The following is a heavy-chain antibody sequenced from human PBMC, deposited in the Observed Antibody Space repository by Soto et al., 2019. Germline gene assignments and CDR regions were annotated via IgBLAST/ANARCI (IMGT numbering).Heavy chain of an antibody. CDR3: ARGGISHWAYFYYMDV. Sequence: SETLSLTCVVSGGSLSDYFWSCIRQPPGMALEWIGEINHLGSINYNPSLKSRVTMSVDTSKNQFSLTLNSVTAADTATYYCARGGISHWAYFYYMDVWDRGTTVTAP. J-gene: IGHJ6*03. CDR1: GGSLSDYF. V-gene: IGHV4-34*01. D-gene: IGHD2-21*01. CDR2: INHLGSI.